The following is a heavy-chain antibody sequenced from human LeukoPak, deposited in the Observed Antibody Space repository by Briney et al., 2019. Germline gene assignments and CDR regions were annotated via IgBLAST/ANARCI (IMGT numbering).Heavy chain of an antibody. D-gene: IGHD6-19*01. J-gene: IGHJ4*02. Sequence: GGSLRLSCAASGFTFHDYAMHWVRHAPGKGMEWVSHISGDGRSTYYADSVKGRFTISRDNSKNSQYLQMNSLTTEDTAMYYCAKGGGWLVDYWGQGTLVTVSS. V-gene: IGHV3-43*02. CDR1: GFTFHDYA. CDR2: ISGDGRST. CDR3: AKGGGWLVDY.